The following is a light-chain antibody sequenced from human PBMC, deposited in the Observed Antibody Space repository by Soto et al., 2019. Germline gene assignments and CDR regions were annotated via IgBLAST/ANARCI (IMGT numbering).Light chain of an antibody. CDR1: QXLLHSNGYNY. J-gene: IGKJ2*01. V-gene: IGKV2-28*01. Sequence: DIVMTQSPLSLPVTPGEPASISCRSSQXLLHSNGYNYLDWYLQKPGQSPQLLIYLGSNRASGVPDRFSGSGSGTDFTLKISRVEAEDVGVYYCMQALQTPYTFGQGTKLEIK. CDR2: LGS. CDR3: MQALQTPYT.